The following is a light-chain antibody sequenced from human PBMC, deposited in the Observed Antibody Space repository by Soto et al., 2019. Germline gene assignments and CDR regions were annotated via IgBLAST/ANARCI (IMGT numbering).Light chain of an antibody. CDR3: AAGDDSLPGRV. CDR2: SNN. J-gene: IGLJ2*01. Sequence: QSVLTQPPSASGTPGQRVTISCSGSSSNIGSNTVNWYQQLPGTAPKLLIYSNNQRPSGVPDRFSGSKSGTSASLAISGLQSEDEADYYCAAGDDSLPGRVFGGGTKVTVL. CDR1: SSNIGSNT. V-gene: IGLV1-44*01.